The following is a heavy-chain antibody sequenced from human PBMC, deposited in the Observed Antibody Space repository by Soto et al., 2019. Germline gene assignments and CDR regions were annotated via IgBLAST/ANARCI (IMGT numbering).Heavy chain of an antibody. CDR2: ISNDGSDI. V-gene: IGHV3-74*01. J-gene: IGHJ5*01. D-gene: IGHD2-21*01. CDR1: GATFANYW. Sequence: EVHVVESGGGLVQPGGSLRLSCEASGATFANYWMHWVRQVPGKGLVWVSRISNDGSDITYADSVKGRFTASRDNTKCMVCLQMNNLSGEDTCVYYCTRDIPANWFDSWGQGTLVTVSS. CDR3: TRDIPANWFDS.